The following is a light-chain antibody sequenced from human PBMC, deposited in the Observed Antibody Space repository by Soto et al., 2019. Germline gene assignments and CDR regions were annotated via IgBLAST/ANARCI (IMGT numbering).Light chain of an antibody. CDR1: ESVMSSY. CDR2: GAS. CDR3: QQYGTTPLYT. V-gene: IGKV3-20*01. Sequence: EIVLTQSPGTLSLSPGERATLSCRASESVMSSYLAWYRQKPGQAPRLLIYGASSRATGIPDRFSGSGSGTDFPLTISRLEAEDFAVYYCQQYGTTPLYTFGQGTKMELK. J-gene: IGKJ2*01.